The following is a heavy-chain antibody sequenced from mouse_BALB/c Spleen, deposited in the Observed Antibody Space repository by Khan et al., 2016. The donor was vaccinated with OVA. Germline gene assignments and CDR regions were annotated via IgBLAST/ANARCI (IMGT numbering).Heavy chain of an antibody. V-gene: IGHV3-2*02. Sequence: EVKLLESGPGLVKPSQSLSLTCTVTGYSITSDYAWNWIRQFPGNILEWMGYINYSGSTSYHPSLKSRISITRDTSKNQFFLQLNSVTTEDTATLYCANGVNLDYWGQGTLVTVSA. D-gene: IGHD2-2*01. CDR2: INYSGST. CDR3: ANGVNLDY. CDR1: GYSITSDYA. J-gene: IGHJ3*01.